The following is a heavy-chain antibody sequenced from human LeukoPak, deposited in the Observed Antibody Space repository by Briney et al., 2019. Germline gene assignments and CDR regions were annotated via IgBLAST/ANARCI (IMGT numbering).Heavy chain of an antibody. CDR2: ISYDGSNK. V-gene: IGHV3-30*04. CDR1: GFTFSSYA. Sequence: GRSLRLSCAASGFTFSSYAMHWVRQAPGKGLEWVAVISYDGSNKYYADSVKGRFTISRDNSKNTLYLQMGSLRAEDMAVYYCARVRLRIQLWSDMDVWGKGTTVTVSS. J-gene: IGHJ6*03. CDR3: ARVRLRIQLWSDMDV. D-gene: IGHD5-18*01.